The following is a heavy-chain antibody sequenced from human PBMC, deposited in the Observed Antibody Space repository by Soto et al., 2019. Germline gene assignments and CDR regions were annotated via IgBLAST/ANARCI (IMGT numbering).Heavy chain of an antibody. Sequence: SETLSLTCTVSGVSDDTMRNFYWSWLRQPAGKGLEWIGRVYNSGYTEYNPSLQSRASLSVNTSKRQFSLRLSSVTAAGTAVYYCARDHRGSYFYDQYHAMDVWGQGTTVTVSS. J-gene: IGHJ6*02. CDR2: VYNSGYT. D-gene: IGHD3-10*01. CDR1: GVSDDTMRNFY. CDR3: ARDHRGSYFYDQYHAMDV. V-gene: IGHV4-4*07.